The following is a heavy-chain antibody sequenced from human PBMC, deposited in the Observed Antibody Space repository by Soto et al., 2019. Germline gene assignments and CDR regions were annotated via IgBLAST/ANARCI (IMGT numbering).Heavy chain of an antibody. CDR3: ARGTGIVTTISDYYYFGMDV. V-gene: IGHV5-51*01. CDR1: GYSFTNYW. J-gene: IGHJ6*02. D-gene: IGHD5-12*01. CDR2: IYPGDSDT. Sequence: GESLKISCKGSGYSFTNYWIGWVRQMPGKGLEWMGIIYPGDSDTRYSPSFQGRVTMSADKSISTAYLQWSSLKASDTAMYYCARGTGIVTTISDYYYFGMDVWGQGT.